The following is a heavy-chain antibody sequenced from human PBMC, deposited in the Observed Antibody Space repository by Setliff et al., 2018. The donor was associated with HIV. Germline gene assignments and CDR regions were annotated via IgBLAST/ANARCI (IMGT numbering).Heavy chain of an antibody. CDR2: IYYNGFA. D-gene: IGHD3-3*01. J-gene: IGHJ3*02. V-gene: IGHV4-59*11. CDR3: ARDYYNFQDM. CDR1: GDSINGRW. Sequence: SETLSLTCTVSGDSINGRWLSWIRQAPGKGLEWTGNIYYNGFANYNPSLKSRVTFSVDTSKNQFSLKLSSVTAADSAVYYCARDYYNFQDMWGQGTMVTVSS.